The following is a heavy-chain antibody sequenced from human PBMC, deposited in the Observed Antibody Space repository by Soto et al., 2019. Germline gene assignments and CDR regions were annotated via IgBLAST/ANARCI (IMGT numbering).Heavy chain of an antibody. Sequence: QVQLVQSGAEVKKPGASVKVSCKASGYTFTSYDINWVRQATGQGLEWMGWMNPNSGNTGYAQKVQGRVTMTRNTSISTAYMELSSLRSEDTAVYYCASSESGWTSFDPWGQGTLVTVSS. D-gene: IGHD3-10*01. CDR3: ASSESGWTSFDP. V-gene: IGHV1-8*01. CDR1: GYTFTSYD. CDR2: MNPNSGNT. J-gene: IGHJ5*02.